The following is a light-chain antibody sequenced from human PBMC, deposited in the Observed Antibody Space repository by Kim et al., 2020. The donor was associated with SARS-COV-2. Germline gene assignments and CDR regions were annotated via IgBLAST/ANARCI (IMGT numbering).Light chain of an antibody. CDR3: MQGTHWPPYT. CDR1: QSLVHRDGNTY. Sequence: DVMMTQSPLSLPVTLGQPASISCRSSQSLVHRDGNTYLNWFHQRPGQSPRRLIYKVSDRDSAVPDRFSGSGSGTDFTLKISRVEAEDVGVYYCMQGTHWPPYTFGQGTKLEIK. V-gene: IGKV2-30*02. CDR2: KVS. J-gene: IGKJ2*01.